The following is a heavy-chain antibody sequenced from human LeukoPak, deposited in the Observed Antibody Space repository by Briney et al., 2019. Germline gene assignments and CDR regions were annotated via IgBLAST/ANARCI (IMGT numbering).Heavy chain of an antibody. D-gene: IGHD2-15*01. V-gene: IGHV3-33*01. CDR2: IWYDGSNK. Sequence: GGSLRLSCAASGFTFSSYGMHWVCQAPGKGLEWVAVIWYDGSNKYYADSVKGRFSISRDNSKNTLYLQMNSLRAEDTAVYYCARWVGAAGFDYWGQGTLVTVSS. CDR3: ARWVGAAGFDY. J-gene: IGHJ4*02. CDR1: GFTFSSYG.